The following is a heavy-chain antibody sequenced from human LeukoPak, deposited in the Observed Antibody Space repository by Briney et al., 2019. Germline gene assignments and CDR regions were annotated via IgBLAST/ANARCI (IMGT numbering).Heavy chain of an antibody. CDR2: IYWDNEK. V-gene: IGHV2-5*02. CDR1: GFSVDSSGEG. J-gene: IGHJ4*02. CDR3: AHRRVGYSYGRDFDY. D-gene: IGHD5-12*01. Sequence: SGPALVKPTQTLTLTCTFSGFSVDSSGEGVAWIPQPPGKALEWLALIYWDNEKRYSPSLKSRLTITKDTPKNQVVLTMTNMDPLDTATYYCAHRRVGYSYGRDFDYWGQGTLVTVSS.